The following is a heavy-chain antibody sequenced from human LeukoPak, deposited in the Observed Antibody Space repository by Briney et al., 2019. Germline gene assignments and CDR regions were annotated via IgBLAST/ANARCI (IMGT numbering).Heavy chain of an antibody. V-gene: IGHV4-38-2*02. CDR2: IYHSGST. CDR1: GYSISSGYY. Sequence: SETLSLTCAVSGYSISSGYYWGWIRQPPGKGLEWIGSIYHSGSTYYNPSLKSRVTISVDTSKNQFSLELSSVTAADTAVYYCARDGRGAEVDFWGQGTLVTVSS. D-gene: IGHD3-10*01. J-gene: IGHJ4*02. CDR3: ARDGRGAEVDF.